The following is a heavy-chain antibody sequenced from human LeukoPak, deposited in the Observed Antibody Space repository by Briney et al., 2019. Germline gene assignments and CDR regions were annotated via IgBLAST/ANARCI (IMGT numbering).Heavy chain of an antibody. Sequence: GGSLRLSCAASGFIFSSYSMNWVRQAPGKGLEWVSSISSSSSYIYYADSVKGQFTISRDNAKNSLYLQMNSLRAEDTAVYYCARDCSSSWGCYWGQGTLVTVSS. D-gene: IGHD6-13*01. J-gene: IGHJ4*02. CDR1: GFIFSSYS. CDR3: ARDCSSSWGCY. CDR2: ISSSSSYI. V-gene: IGHV3-21*01.